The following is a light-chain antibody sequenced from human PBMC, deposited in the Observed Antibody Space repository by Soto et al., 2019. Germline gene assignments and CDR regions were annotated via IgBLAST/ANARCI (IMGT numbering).Light chain of an antibody. V-gene: IGLV1-40*01. J-gene: IGLJ2*01. CDR2: GNS. Sequence: QSVLTQPPSVSGAPGQRVTISCTGSSSNIGAGYEVHWYQQLPGTAPKLLIYGNSNRPSGVPDRFSGSKSGTSASLAITGLQAEDEADYYCQSYDSSLSGSVFGGVTKLTVL. CDR1: SSNIGAGYE. CDR3: QSYDSSLSGSV.